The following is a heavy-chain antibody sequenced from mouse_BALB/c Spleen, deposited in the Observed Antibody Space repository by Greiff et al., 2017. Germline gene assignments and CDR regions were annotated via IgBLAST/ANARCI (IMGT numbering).Heavy chain of an antibody. CDR3: AREGLRLQYFDV. V-gene: IGHV1-82*01. CDR1: GYAFSSSW. CDR2: IYPGDGDT. D-gene: IGHD1-2*01. Sequence: QVQLQQSGPELVKPGASVKISCKASGYAFSSSWMNWVKQRPGQGLEWIGRIYPGDGDTNYNGKFKGKATLTADKSSSTAYMQLSSLTSVDSAVYFCAREGLRLQYFDVWGAGTTVTVAS. J-gene: IGHJ1*01.